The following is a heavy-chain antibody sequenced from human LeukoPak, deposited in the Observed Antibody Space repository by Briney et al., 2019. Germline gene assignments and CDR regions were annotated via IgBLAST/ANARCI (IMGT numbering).Heavy chain of an antibody. CDR2: INSAGSTT. J-gene: IGHJ4*02. CDR1: GFTFSTYW. V-gene: IGHV3-74*01. D-gene: IGHD3-10*01. CDR3: ARVTYYYAPGSLAVYYFDY. Sequence: GGSLRLSCAASGFTFSTYWMHWVRQAPGKGLVWVSRINSAGSTTTYADSVKGRFTISRDNAKNTLYLQMNSLRAEDTAVYYCARVTYYYAPGSLAVYYFDYWGQGTLVTVSS.